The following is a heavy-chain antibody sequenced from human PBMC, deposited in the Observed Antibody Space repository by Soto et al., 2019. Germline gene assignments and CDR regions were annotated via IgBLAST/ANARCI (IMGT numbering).Heavy chain of an antibody. CDR2: MSYDGNNQ. Sequence: GGSLRLSCAASGFTLSSDDMHWVRQAPGKGLEWVAIMSYDGNNQYYADSVRGRFTISRDNSKSTLYLQMNSLTTEDTAVYYCTKGGWYSSSSRSDCWGQGTLVTVSS. D-gene: IGHD6-6*01. CDR1: GFTLSSDD. J-gene: IGHJ4*02. CDR3: TKGGWYSSSSRSDC. V-gene: IGHV3-30*18.